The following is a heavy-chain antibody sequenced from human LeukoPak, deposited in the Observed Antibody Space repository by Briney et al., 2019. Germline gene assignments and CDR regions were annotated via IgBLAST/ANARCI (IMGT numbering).Heavy chain of an antibody. CDR1: GYSISSGYF. D-gene: IGHD3-10*01. V-gene: IGHV4-38-2*02. Sequence: PSETLSLTCTVSGYSISSGYFWGWIRQPPGNGLQWIGSIYHSGSTYYKASLKSRVTISVDTSRNQFSLKLSSVTAADTAVYYCARGRKLWFGELTRGYYYYYMDVWGKGTTVTISS. CDR2: IYHSGST. CDR3: ARGRKLWFGELTRGYYYYYMDV. J-gene: IGHJ6*03.